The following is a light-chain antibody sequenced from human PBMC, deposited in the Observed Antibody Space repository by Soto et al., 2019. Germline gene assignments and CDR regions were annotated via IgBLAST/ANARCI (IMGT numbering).Light chain of an antibody. V-gene: IGKV3-15*01. CDR2: GAF. J-gene: IGKJ1*01. Sequence: EIVMTQSPATLSVSPGERATLSCRASQNINSNLAWYQQKPGQGPWLLIYGAFTRATGVPDRFTGSGSGTEFTLTISSLQSEDFAVYYCQQYNKWLTWTFGQGTKVDIK. CDR3: QQYNKWLTWT. CDR1: QNINSN.